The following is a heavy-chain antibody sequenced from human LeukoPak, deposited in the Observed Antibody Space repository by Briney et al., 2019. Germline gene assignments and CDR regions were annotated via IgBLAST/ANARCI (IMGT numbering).Heavy chain of an antibody. CDR1: GYTFTGYY. CDR3: ARENPKYSWNVNWFDP. Sequence: GASVKVSCKASGYTFTGYYMHWVRQAPGQGLEWMGWINPNSGGTNYAQKFQGRVTMTRDTSISTAYMELSRLRSDDTAVYHCARENPKYSWNVNWFDPWGQGTLVTVSS. J-gene: IGHJ5*02. D-gene: IGHD1-20*01. V-gene: IGHV1-2*02. CDR2: INPNSGGT.